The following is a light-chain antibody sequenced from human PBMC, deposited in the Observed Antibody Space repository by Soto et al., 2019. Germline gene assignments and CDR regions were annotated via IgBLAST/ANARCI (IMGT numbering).Light chain of an antibody. CDR3: SSYSISTAYL. J-gene: IGLJ1*01. V-gene: IGLV2-14*01. CDR2: EVS. Sequence: QSVLTQPASVSRSPGQSLTISCTGTSSDVGGYDYVSWYQLHPGKAPKLMVFEVSNRPSGVSYRFSGSKSGNTASLTISGLQAEDEADYFCSSYSISTAYLFGTGTKVTVL. CDR1: SSDVGGYDY.